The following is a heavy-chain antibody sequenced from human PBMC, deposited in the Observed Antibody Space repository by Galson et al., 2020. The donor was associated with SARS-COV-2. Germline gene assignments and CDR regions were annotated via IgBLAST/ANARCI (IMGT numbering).Heavy chain of an antibody. CDR2: INPNSGGT. Sequence: ASVKVSCKAPGYTFTGYYMHWVRQAPGQGLEWMGRINPNSGGTNYAQKFQGRVTMTRDTSINTAYMDLSRLRSDDTAVYYCARGGITGPDAFDIWGQGTTVTVSS. CDR3: ARGGITGPDAFDI. D-gene: IGHD1-20*01. J-gene: IGHJ3*02. CDR1: GYTFTGYY. V-gene: IGHV1-2*06.